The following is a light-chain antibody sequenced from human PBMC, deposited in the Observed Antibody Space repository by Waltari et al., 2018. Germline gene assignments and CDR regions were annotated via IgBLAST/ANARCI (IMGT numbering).Light chain of an antibody. V-gene: IGLV1-47*02. Sequence: QSVLTQPPSAAGTPGQRVTLSCSGSSSRIGSTYVYWYQQLPGTAPKPLIYTNNQRPSGVPDRFSDSKSGTSASLVISGLRSEDEADYYCAAWDDSLSGMVFGGGTKLTVL. CDR2: TNN. CDR3: AAWDDSLSGMV. J-gene: IGLJ2*01. CDR1: SSRIGSTY.